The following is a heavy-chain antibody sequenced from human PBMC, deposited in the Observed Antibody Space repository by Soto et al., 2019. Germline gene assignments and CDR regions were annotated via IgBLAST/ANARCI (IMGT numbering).Heavy chain of an antibody. CDR2: IYPGDSDT. V-gene: IGHV5-51*03. D-gene: IGHD3-10*01. CDR3: ARRPDGSGNYLPEWFDH. J-gene: IGHJ5*02. CDR1: GYSFTSYW. Sequence: EVQLVQSGAEVKKPGESLKISCKGSGYSFTSYWIGWVRQMPGKGLEWMGIIYPGDSDTRYSPSFQGQVTISADKSISTAYLQWSSLQASDTAMYFCARRPDGSGNYLPEWFDHWGQGTLVTVSS.